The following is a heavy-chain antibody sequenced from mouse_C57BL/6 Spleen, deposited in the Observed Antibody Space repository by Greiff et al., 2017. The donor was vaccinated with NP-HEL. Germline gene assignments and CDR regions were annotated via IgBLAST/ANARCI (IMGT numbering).Heavy chain of an antibody. D-gene: IGHD2-4*01. J-gene: IGHJ1*03. CDR3: TRSSYDYDGYFDV. V-gene: IGHV14-4*01. CDR2: IDPENGDT. CDR1: GFNIKDDY. Sequence: VQLQQSGAELVRPGASVKLSCTASGFNIKDDYMHWVKQRPEQGLEWIGWIDPENGDTESASKFQGKATITADTSSNTAYLQLSSLTSEDTAVYYCTRSSYDYDGYFDVWGTGTTVTVSS.